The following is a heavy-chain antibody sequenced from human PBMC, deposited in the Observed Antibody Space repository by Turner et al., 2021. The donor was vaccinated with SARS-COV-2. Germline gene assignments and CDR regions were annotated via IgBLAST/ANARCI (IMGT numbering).Heavy chain of an antibody. J-gene: IGHJ6*04. D-gene: IGHD6-13*01. V-gene: IGHV2-70*15. Sequence: QFTLRDSGPALLTPTQTLTLTFTFSGFSLSTSGMCGSWVRQPSGKALEWLARIDWDDDRYYISSMKTRLTISKDTSKNQVVLTMTNMDTVDTATYYCARSSIQEAGTSMDVWGKGTTVTVSS. CDR2: IDWDDDR. CDR1: GFSLSTSGMC. CDR3: ARSSIQEAGTSMDV.